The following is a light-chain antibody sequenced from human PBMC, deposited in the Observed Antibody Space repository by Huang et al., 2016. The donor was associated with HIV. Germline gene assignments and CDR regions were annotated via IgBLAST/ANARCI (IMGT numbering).Light chain of an antibody. CDR3: QQLNSFPFT. CDR2: AAS. J-gene: IGKJ4*01. CDR1: QGISSD. Sequence: IQLTKSPSSLSPSLGDRVTITCRASQGISSDLAWYQQKPWKAPKLLIYAASTLQRGVPSSFSGSGSGTDFTLTISSLQPEDFATYYCQQLNSFPFTFGGGTKVEIK. V-gene: IGKV1-9*01.